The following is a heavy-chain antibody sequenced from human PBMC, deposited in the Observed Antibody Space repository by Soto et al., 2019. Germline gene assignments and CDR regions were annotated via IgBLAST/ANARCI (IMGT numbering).Heavy chain of an antibody. D-gene: IGHD1-1*01. CDR3: ARVERGTVTTVVDAFDI. Sequence: SETLSLTCAVYGGSFSGYYWGWIRQPPGKGLEWIGSMCYSGRTHYNPSLKSRVTISVDTSKNQFSLNIYSVTAADTALYYCARVERGTVTTVVDAFDIWGPGTMVTVSS. V-gene: IGHV4-34*01. J-gene: IGHJ3*02. CDR2: MCYSGRT. CDR1: GGSFSGYY.